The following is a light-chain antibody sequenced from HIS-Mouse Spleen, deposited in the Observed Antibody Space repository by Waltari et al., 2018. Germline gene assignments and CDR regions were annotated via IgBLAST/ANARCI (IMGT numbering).Light chain of an antibody. CDR1: NIGSNS. Sequence: SYVLTQPPAVSVSPGQTARITCGGNNIGSNSVHWYQQQPGQAPVLVVYDDSDRPSGIPERFSGSNSGNTATLTISRVEAGDEADYYCQVWDSSSDRVFGTGTKVTVL. J-gene: IGLJ1*01. CDR3: QVWDSSSDRV. CDR2: DDS. V-gene: IGLV3-21*02.